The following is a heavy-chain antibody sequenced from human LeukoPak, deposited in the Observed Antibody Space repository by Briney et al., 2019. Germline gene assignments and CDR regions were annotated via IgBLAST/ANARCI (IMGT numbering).Heavy chain of an antibody. CDR2: IYHTGSA. J-gene: IGHJ6*03. CDR3: ARGRGMPMDV. D-gene: IGHD3-16*01. CDR1: GYSFTSGHY. V-gene: IGHV4-38-2*02. Sequence: SETLSLTCSVSGYSFTSGHYWGWIRQPPGKGLEWIANIYHTGSAHYNPSLKSRVTISVDTSKNQFPLKLSSVTAADTAVYYCARGRGMPMDVWGKGTTVTVSS.